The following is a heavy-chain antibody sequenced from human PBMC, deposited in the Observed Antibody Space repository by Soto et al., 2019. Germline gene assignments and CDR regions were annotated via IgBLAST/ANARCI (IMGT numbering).Heavy chain of an antibody. Sequence: PGGSLRLSCAASGFTFSSYAMHWVRQAPGKGLEWVAVISYDGSNKYYADSVKGRFTISRDNSKNTLYLQMNSLRAEDTAVYYCARAMTTVKGYYYYGMDVWGQGTTVTVSS. CDR1: GFTFSSYA. V-gene: IGHV3-30-3*01. CDR2: ISYDGSNK. D-gene: IGHD4-4*01. CDR3: ARAMTTVKGYYYYGMDV. J-gene: IGHJ6*02.